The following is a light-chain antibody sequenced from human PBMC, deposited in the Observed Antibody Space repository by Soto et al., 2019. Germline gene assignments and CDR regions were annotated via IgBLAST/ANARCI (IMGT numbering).Light chain of an antibody. CDR2: DAS. Sequence: ESVFTQSPRTLYMPPGERATLSCRASQSVSSNLAWYQQKPGQAPRLLIYDASNRATGVPARFSGSGSGTDFTLTISRLEPEDFAVFYCQQYGSSITFGQGTRLEI. V-gene: IGKV3-20*01. CDR3: QQYGSSIT. J-gene: IGKJ5*01. CDR1: QSVSSN.